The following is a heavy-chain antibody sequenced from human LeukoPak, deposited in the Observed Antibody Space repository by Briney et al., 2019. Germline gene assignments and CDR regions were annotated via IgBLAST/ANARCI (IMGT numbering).Heavy chain of an antibody. CDR2: IYHSGMT. CDR1: GGSISSPNW. V-gene: IGHV4-4*02. D-gene: IGHD1-1*01. J-gene: IGHJ4*02. Sequence: SETLSLTCAVSGGSISSPNWWSWVRQPPGKGLEWIGEIYHSGMTNYKTSLKSRVTISVDESKNQFSLKLSSVTAADTAVYYCARTNWITYYFDYWGQGTLVTVSS. CDR3: ARTNWITYYFDY.